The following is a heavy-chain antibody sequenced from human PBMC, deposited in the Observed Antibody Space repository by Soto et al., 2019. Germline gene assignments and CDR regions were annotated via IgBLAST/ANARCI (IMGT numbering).Heavy chain of an antibody. CDR3: ARGAAGTGWFDP. Sequence: SVKVSCKASGGTFSSYAISWVRQAPGQGLEWMGGIIPIFGTANYAQKFQGRVTITADKSTSTAYMELSSLRSEDTAVYYCARGAAGTGWFDPWGQGTLVTVSS. J-gene: IGHJ5*02. D-gene: IGHD6-13*01. CDR2: IIPIFGTA. V-gene: IGHV1-69*06. CDR1: GGTFSSYA.